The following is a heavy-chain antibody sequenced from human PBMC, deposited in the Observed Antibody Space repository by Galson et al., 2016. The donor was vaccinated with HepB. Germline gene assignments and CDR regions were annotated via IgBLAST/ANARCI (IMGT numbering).Heavy chain of an antibody. D-gene: IGHD6-19*01. J-gene: IGHJ4*02. Sequence: SLRLSCAASGFTFSSHGMHWVRQTPGKGLEWVALIWSDGSNKYYADSVKGRFPISRDNSKNTLYLQMNSLTADDTAVYSCAREAAVAAFAVLWGWGQGTLVTVSS. CDR3: AREAAVAAFAVLWG. V-gene: IGHV3-33*01. CDR2: IWSDGSNK. CDR1: GFTFSSHG.